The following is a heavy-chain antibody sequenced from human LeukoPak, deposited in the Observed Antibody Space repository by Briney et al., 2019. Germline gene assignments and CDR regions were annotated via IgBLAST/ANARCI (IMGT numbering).Heavy chain of an antibody. V-gene: IGHV3-74*01. Sequence: PGRSLRLSCAASGFTFSSYWMHWVRQAPGKGLVWVSRINTDGSSTSYADSVKGRFTISRDNAQNSLYLQMNSLGAEDTAVYYCARDPSSYADYVWFDYWGQGTLVTVSS. CDR3: ARDPSSYADYVWFDY. D-gene: IGHD4-17*01. CDR2: INTDGSST. CDR1: GFTFSSYW. J-gene: IGHJ4*02.